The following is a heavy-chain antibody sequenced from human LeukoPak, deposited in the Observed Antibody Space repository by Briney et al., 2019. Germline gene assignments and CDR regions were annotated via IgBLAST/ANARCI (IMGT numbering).Heavy chain of an antibody. CDR2: IYTSGST. V-gene: IGHV4-4*09. D-gene: IGHD2-2*02. Sequence: PSETLSLTCTVSGGSISSYYWSWIRQPPGKGLEWIGYIYTSGSTNYNPSLKSRVTISVDTPKNQFSLKLSSVTAEDTAVYYCARLYTRYYYMDVWGKGTTVTVSS. CDR1: GGSISSYY. CDR3: ARLYTRYYYMDV. J-gene: IGHJ6*03.